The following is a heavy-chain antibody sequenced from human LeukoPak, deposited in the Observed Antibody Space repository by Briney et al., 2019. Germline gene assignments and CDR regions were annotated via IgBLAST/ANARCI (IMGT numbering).Heavy chain of an antibody. CDR3: ARDEQGYAYFDY. CDR2: IYSGGST. J-gene: IGHJ4*02. CDR1: GGSINSYY. Sequence: SETLSLTCTLSGGSINSYYWSWIRQPAGKGLEWIGRIYSGGSTNYNPSLKSRVTMSLDTSKNQFSLELGSVTAADTAVYYCARDEQGYAYFDYWGQGTLVTVSS. V-gene: IGHV4-4*07. D-gene: IGHD5-18*01.